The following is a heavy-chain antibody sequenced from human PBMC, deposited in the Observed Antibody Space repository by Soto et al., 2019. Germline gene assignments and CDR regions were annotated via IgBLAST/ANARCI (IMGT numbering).Heavy chain of an antibody. J-gene: IGHJ5*02. CDR3: ARKGTIRRWFDP. CDR2: INHSGST. V-gene: IGHV4-34*01. Sequence: PSETLSLTCAVYGGSFSGYYWSWIRQPPGKGLEWIGEINHSGSTNYNPSLKSRVTISVDTSKNQFSLKLSSVTAADTAVYYCARKGTIRRWFDPWGQGTLVTVSS. CDR1: GGSFSGYY. D-gene: IGHD1-1*01.